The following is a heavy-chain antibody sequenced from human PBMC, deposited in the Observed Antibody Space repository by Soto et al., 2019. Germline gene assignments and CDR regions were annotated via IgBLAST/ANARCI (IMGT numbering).Heavy chain of an antibody. V-gene: IGHV4-4*07. Sequence: PSETLSLTCIVSGDSMTKYYWSWLRQPAGKGLERIGRVYMSGSTNYNPSLKSRVTMSIDTSNNHFSLDLKSVTAADTAVYYCARTVGAAYYFDFWGQGALVTVSS. CDR3: ARTVGAAYYFDF. J-gene: IGHJ4*02. CDR1: GDSMTKYY. CDR2: VYMSGST. D-gene: IGHD1-26*01.